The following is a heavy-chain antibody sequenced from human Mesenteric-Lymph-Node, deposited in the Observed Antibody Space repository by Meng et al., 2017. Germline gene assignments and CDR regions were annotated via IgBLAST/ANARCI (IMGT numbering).Heavy chain of an antibody. D-gene: IGHD2-15*01. CDR2: INWNGGST. CDR3: ARVDCSGGSCADFDY. V-gene: IGHV3-20*04. J-gene: IGHJ4*02. CDR1: GFTFSSYA. Sequence: GESLKISCAASGFTFSSYAMHWVRQAPGKGLEWVSGINWNGGSTGYADSVKGRFTISRDNAKNSLYLQMNSLRAEDTALYYCARVDCSGGSCADFDYWGQGTLVTVSS.